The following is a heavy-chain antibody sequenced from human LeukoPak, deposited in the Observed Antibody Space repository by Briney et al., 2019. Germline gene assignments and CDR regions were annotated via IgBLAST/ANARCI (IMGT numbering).Heavy chain of an antibody. V-gene: IGHV3-30*03. CDR1: GFTFSSYG. J-gene: IGHJ4*02. Sequence: GRSLRLSCAASGFTFSSYGMHWFRQAPGKGLELVGIISYDERNKYYADSVKGRFTIARDNSKNTLYVQMNSLRPEDTAVYYCARDPVPAAARHFDYWGQGTLVTVSS. D-gene: IGHD2-2*01. CDR3: ARDPVPAAARHFDY. CDR2: ISYDERNK.